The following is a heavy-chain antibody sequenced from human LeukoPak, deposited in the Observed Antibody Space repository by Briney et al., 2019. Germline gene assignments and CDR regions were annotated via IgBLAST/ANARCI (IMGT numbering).Heavy chain of an antibody. CDR1: GFTFSNYW. J-gene: IGHJ3*02. D-gene: IGHD2-2*01. CDR3: ARDLDGGTTRKTGAFDI. CDR2: IKQDGSEK. V-gene: IGHV3-7*01. Sequence: PGGSLRLSCAASGFTFSNYWMSWVRQAPGKGLEWVANIKQDGSEKFYVDSVKGRFTISRDNAKNSLFLQMNSLRAEDTAVYYCARDLDGGTTRKTGAFDIWGQGIMVTVSS.